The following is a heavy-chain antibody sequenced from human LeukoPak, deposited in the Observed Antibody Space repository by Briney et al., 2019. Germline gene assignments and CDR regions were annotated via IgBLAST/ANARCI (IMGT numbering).Heavy chain of an antibody. CDR2: ISTSGSLT. J-gene: IGHJ4*02. V-gene: IGHV3-11*04. Sequence: PGGSLRLSCAASAFTFREYYMSWIRRAPGKGLEWLSSISTSGSLTYYADSVKGRFTVSRDNSKNSLDLEMNSLRADDTAVYFCVRVGGPVSATFSFALWGQEPLVTVSS. D-gene: IGHD2/OR15-2a*01. CDR3: VRVGGPVSATFSFAL. CDR1: AFTFREYY.